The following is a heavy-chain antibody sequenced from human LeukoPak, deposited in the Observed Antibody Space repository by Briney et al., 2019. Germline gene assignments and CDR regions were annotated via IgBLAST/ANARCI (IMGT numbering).Heavy chain of an antibody. CDR2: LYSGAGT. Sequence: GGSLRLSCAASGFTVSSNYMTWVRQAPGKGLEWVSVLYSGAGTYYADSVKGRFTISRDNSKNTVFLQMNSLRAEDTAVYYCVTHLWDYWGQGTLVTVSS. J-gene: IGHJ4*02. CDR3: VTHLWDY. CDR1: GFTVSSNY. D-gene: IGHD5-18*01. V-gene: IGHV3-53*01.